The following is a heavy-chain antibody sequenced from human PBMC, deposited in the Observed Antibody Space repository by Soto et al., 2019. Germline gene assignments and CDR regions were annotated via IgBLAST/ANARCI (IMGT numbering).Heavy chain of an antibody. CDR2: IYHDGRT. J-gene: IGHJ4*02. V-gene: IGHV4-4*02. CDR1: GDSISSDHW. Sequence: QVQLQESGPGLVKPSETLSLTCAVSGDSISSDHWWTWVRQPPGKGLEWFGEIYHDGRTNYNPSLKSRGTLSLDKSTNQFSLNLTSVTAADTAVYFCARETGVQMQVAYWGRGTLVTVSS. CDR3: ARETGVQMQVAY. D-gene: IGHD3-10*01.